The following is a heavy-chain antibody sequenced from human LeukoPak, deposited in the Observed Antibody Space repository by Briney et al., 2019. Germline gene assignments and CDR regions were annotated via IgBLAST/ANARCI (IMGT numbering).Heavy chain of an antibody. CDR3: ARAGDYRNGVYDY. Sequence: GGSLRLSCAASGFTFSSYRMNWVRQAPGKGLEWVSSISSSSSYIYYADSVKGRFTISRDNAKNSLYLQMNSLRAEDTAVYYCARAGDYRNGVYDYWGQGTLVTVSS. J-gene: IGHJ4*02. D-gene: IGHD2-8*01. CDR2: ISSSSSYI. CDR1: GFTFSSYR. V-gene: IGHV3-21*01.